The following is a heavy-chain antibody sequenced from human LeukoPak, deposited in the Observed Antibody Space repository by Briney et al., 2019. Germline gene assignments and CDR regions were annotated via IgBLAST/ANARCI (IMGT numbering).Heavy chain of an antibody. Sequence: GGSLRLSCEASGFTFTSYWMSWVRQAPGKGLEWVANIKQDGSEHFYVDSVRGRFTISRDNPKTSLYLQMNSLRAGDTAVYYCAREATTIWSAHMDVWGKGTTVTVSS. V-gene: IGHV3-7*01. D-gene: IGHD3-3*01. J-gene: IGHJ6*03. CDR2: IKQDGSEH. CDR3: AREATTIWSAHMDV. CDR1: GFTFTSYW.